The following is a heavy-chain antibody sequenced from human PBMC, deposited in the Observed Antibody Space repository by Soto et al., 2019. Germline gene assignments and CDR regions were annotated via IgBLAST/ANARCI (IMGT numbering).Heavy chain of an antibody. V-gene: IGHV4-34*01. J-gene: IGHJ4*02. CDR2: INHSGST. CDR1: GGSFSGYY. D-gene: IGHD6-19*01. CDR3: ARGSVKSSGWIDY. Sequence: QVQLQQWGAGLLKPSETLSLTCAVYGGSFSGYYWSWIRQLPGKGLEWIGEINHSGSTNYNPSLKSRVTISVDTSKNQFSLKLSSVTAADTAVYYCARGSVKSSGWIDYWGQGTLVTVSS.